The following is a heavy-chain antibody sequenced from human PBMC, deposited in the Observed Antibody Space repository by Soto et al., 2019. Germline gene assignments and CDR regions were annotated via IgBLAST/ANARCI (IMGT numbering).Heavy chain of an antibody. Sequence: GGSLRLSCAASGFTFSSYAMSWVRQAPGKGLEWVSGISASGGRTYYADSVKGRFTISRDNSKNTMYLQMNSLRVEDTAVYKCAKDWDLLRAFDLWGHGTMVTVSS. CDR1: GFTFSSYA. CDR3: AKDWDLLRAFDL. D-gene: IGHD1-26*01. J-gene: IGHJ3*01. CDR2: ISASGGRT. V-gene: IGHV3-23*01.